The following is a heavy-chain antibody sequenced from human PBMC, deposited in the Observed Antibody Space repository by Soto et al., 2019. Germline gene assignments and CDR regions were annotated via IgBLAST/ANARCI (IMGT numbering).Heavy chain of an antibody. J-gene: IGHJ4*02. CDR2: IYSGGST. V-gene: IGHV3-53*02. CDR1: GFTDSRNY. D-gene: IGHD6-19*01. Sequence: EVQLVETGGGLIQPGGSLRLSCAASGFTDSRNYMTWVRQAPGKGLEWVSVIYSGGSTYYADSVKGRFSISRDNSRDTLYLQMNSLRDEDTAVYYCARSSGWYCFDYWGQGTLVTVSS. CDR3: ARSSGWYCFDY.